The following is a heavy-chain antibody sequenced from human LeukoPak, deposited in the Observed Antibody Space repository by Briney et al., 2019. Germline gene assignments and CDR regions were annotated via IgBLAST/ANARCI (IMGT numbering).Heavy chain of an antibody. V-gene: IGHV3-53*01. CDR3: ARDANYHDSSRYFDAFDI. D-gene: IGHD3-22*01. CDR1: GFTVGTKY. CDR2: IYSGSST. Sequence: GGSLRLSCAASGFTVGTKYMSWVRQAPGKGLEWVSLIYSGSSTYYANSVKGRFTISRDNSKNTVYLQMNSLRAEDTAVYYCARDANYHDSSRYFDAFDIWGPGTMVAVSS. J-gene: IGHJ3*02.